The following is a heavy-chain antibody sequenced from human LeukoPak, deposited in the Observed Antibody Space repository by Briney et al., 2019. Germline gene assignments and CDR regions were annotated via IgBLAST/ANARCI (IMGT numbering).Heavy chain of an antibody. D-gene: IGHD2-2*01. CDR2: ISGDGVTT. CDR3: AKDRDIVVVPAALEF. J-gene: IGHJ4*02. V-gene: IGHV3-23*01. Sequence: TGGSLRLSCVVSGFTFGNYAMSWVRQAPWKGLEWVSAISGDGVTTYYADSVKGRFTISRDNSKNTLYLQMNSLRAQDTAVYYCAKDRDIVVVPAALEFWGQGTLVTVSS. CDR1: GFTFGNYA.